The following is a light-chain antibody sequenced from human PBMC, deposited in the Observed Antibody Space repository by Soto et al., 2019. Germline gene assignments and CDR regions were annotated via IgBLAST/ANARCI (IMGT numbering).Light chain of an antibody. J-gene: IGKJ5*01. CDR1: QDISSW. CDR3: QQASSFPRT. V-gene: IGKV1-12*01. Sequence: DIQMTQSPSSVSASVGDRVTITCRASQDISSWLSWYQQKPGKAPKIMIYAASSLQGGVPSRFSGSGSRTEFALTISSLQPEDFATYYCQQASSFPRTFGQGTRLDIK. CDR2: AAS.